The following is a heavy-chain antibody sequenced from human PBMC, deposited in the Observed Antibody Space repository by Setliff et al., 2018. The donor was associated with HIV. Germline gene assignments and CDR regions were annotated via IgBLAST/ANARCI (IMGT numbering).Heavy chain of an antibody. Sequence: SETLSLTCTVSGDSILGSNYYWGWIRQAPGKGLEWIGSVYYSTNTYYNPSLRGRVTISVDTSNNHFSLAVRSATAADTAVYRCARDDYSGGWAEYTFDYWSQGSLVTVS. D-gene: IGHD6-19*01. CDR3: ARDDYSGGWAEYTFDY. V-gene: IGHV4-39*07. CDR2: VYYSTNT. CDR1: GDSILGSNYY. J-gene: IGHJ4*02.